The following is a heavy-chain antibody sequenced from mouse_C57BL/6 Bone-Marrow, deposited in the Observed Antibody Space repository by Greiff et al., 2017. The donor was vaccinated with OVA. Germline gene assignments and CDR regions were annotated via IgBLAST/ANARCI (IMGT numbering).Heavy chain of an antibody. CDR2: IDPANGNT. V-gene: IGHV14-3*01. Sequence: EVQLQQSVAELVRPGASVKLSCTASGFNITNTYMHWVKQRPEQGLEWIGRIDPANGNTKYAPKFQGKATITADTSSNTAYLQLSSLTSEDTAIYYCASQPYYEYDVPSWFADWGQGTLVTVSA. D-gene: IGHD2-4*01. CDR3: ASQPYYEYDVPSWFAD. CDR1: GFNITNTY. J-gene: IGHJ3*01.